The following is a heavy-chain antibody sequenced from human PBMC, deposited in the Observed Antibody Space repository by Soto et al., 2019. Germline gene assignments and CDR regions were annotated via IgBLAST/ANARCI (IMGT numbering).Heavy chain of an antibody. J-gene: IGHJ2*01. Sequence: EVQLVDSGGGLVQPGGSLGLSCAASGFTVSNNYMSWVRRPPGKGLEWVSVIYSGGTTTYADSVKGRFTISRDNSKNTLYLHMNSLRAEDTAVYYCARSSSWYFDLWGRGTLVTVSS. CDR2: IYSGGTT. CDR3: ARSSSWYFDL. V-gene: IGHV3-66*01. CDR1: GFTVSNNY. D-gene: IGHD6-13*01.